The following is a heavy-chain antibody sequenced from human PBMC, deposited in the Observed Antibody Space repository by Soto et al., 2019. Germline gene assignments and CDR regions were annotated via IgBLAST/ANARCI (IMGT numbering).Heavy chain of an antibody. J-gene: IGHJ4*02. Sequence: QVQLQESGPGLVKPSGTLSLTCAVSCGSISSSNWWCWVRQSPGKGLEWIGEIHHSGSTNYNPSLKSRVTISVDRSNNQFSLKLSSVTAADTAVYYCARGNFDYWGQGTLVTVSS. V-gene: IGHV4-4*02. CDR1: CGSISSSNW. CDR3: ARGNFDY. CDR2: IHHSGST.